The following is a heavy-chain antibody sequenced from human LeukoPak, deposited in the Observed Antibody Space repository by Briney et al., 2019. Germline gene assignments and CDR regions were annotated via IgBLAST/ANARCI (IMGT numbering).Heavy chain of an antibody. CDR3: ASTRGMGTIR. J-gene: IGHJ4*02. Sequence: PGGSLRLSCAASGFTFSDHYMSWIRQAPGKGLEWISYISSTGSYTNYADSVKGRFTISRDNAKNSLYLQMNSLRAEDTAMYYCASTRGMGTIRWGQGTLVTVSS. V-gene: IGHV3-11*03. CDR2: ISSTGSYT. D-gene: IGHD5-24*01. CDR1: GFTFSDHY.